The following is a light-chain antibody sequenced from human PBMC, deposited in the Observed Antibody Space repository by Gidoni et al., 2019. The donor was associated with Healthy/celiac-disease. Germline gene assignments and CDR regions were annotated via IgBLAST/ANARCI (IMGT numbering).Light chain of an antibody. V-gene: IGLV1-44*01. CDR3: AAWDDSLNLWV. Sequence: QSVLTQPPSASATPGQRVTISCSGSSSNIGSNTVNWYQQLPGTAPKLLIYSNTQRPSGVPDRFSGYKSGTSASLAISGRQSEDEADYYCAAWDDSLNLWVFGGGTKLTVL. CDR1: SSNIGSNT. J-gene: IGLJ3*02. CDR2: SNT.